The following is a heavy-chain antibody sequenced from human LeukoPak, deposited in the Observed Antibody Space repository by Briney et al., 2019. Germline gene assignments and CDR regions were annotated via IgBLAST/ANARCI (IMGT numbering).Heavy chain of an antibody. CDR2: IYYSGST. CDR3: ARSLNGRANWFDP. Sequence: SETLSLTCTVSGGSISSGGYYWSWIRQHPGKGLEWIGYIYYSGSTYYHPSLKSRVTISVDTSKNQFSLKLSSVTAADTAVYYCARSLNGRANWFDPWGQGTLVTVSS. CDR1: GGSISSGGYY. V-gene: IGHV4-31*03. D-gene: IGHD2-8*01. J-gene: IGHJ5*02.